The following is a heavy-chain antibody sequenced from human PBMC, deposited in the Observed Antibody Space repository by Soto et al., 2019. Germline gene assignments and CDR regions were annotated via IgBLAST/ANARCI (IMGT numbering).Heavy chain of an antibody. D-gene: IGHD2-2*01. J-gene: IGHJ4*02. CDR1: GYRFTSYW. Sequence: GESLKISCKGSGYRFTSYWIGWVRQMPGKGLEWMGIIYPGDSDTRYSPSFQGQVTISADKSISTAYLQWSSLKASDTAMYYCARLSGYCSSTSCYSLYFDYWGQGTLVTVSS. V-gene: IGHV5-51*01. CDR2: IYPGDSDT. CDR3: ARLSGYCSSTSCYSLYFDY.